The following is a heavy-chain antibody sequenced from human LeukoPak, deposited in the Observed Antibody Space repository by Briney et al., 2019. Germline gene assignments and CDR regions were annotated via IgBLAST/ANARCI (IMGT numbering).Heavy chain of an antibody. CDR3: AKAAEGFDP. Sequence: GRSLRLSCAASGFTFSSYSMHWVRQAPGKGLEWVAVISYDGSNKYYADSVKGRFTISRDNSKNTLYLQMNSLRAEDTAVYYCAKAAEGFDPWGQGTLVTVSS. V-gene: IGHV3-30*18. CDR1: GFTFSSYS. CDR2: ISYDGSNK. J-gene: IGHJ5*02.